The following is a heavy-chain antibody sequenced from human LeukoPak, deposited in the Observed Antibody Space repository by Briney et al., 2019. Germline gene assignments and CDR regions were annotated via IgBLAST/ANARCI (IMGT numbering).Heavy chain of an antibody. Sequence: GASVKVSCKASGGTFSSYAISWVRQAPGQGLEWMGWISAYNGNTNYAQKLQGRVTMTTDTSTSTAYMELRSLRSDDTAVYYCARDDEEYDSSAYSPSAHAFDIWGQGTMVTVSS. D-gene: IGHD3-22*01. CDR3: ARDDEEYDSSAYSPSAHAFDI. CDR2: ISAYNGNT. CDR1: GGTFSSYA. J-gene: IGHJ3*02. V-gene: IGHV1-18*01.